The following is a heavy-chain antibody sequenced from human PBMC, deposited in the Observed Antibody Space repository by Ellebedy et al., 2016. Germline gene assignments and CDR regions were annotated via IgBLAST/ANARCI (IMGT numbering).Heavy chain of an antibody. CDR1: GFTVSNAW. CDR3: VTEMRGSFDC. V-gene: IGHV3-15*07. D-gene: IGHD1-26*01. J-gene: IGHJ4*02. CDR2: FKSKSDGGAT. Sequence: GGSLRLSCAASGFTVSNAWMNWVRQAPGKGLEWVALFKSKSDGGATNHAAPVRSRFTISRDDSENTLYLQMNNLKTEDTAVYYCVTEMRGSFDCWGQGTLVTVSS.